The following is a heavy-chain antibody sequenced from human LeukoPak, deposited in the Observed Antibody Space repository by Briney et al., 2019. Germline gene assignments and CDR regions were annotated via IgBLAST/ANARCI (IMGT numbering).Heavy chain of an antibody. J-gene: IGHJ4*02. CDR1: GFTFSSYS. D-gene: IGHD1-26*01. CDR2: IRSGSSYI. V-gene: IGHV3-21*01. CDR3: ARNRRVGATEFDY. Sequence: GGSLRLSCAASGFTFSSYSMNWVRQAPGKGPEWVSSIRSGSSYIYYADSVKGRFTISRDNAKNSLYLQMNSLRVEDTAVYYCARNRRVGATEFDYWGQGTLVTVPS.